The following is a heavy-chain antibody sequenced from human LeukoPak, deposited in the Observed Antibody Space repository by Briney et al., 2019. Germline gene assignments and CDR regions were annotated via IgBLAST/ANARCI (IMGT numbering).Heavy chain of an antibody. CDR2: INPSGGST. CDR1: GYTFTSYY. Sequence: ASVKVSCTASGYTFTSYYMHWVRQAPGQGLEWMGIINPSGGSTSYAQKFQGRVTMTRDTSTSTVYMELSSLRSEDTAVYYCASSRDGYNSLDYWGQGTLVTVSS. CDR3: ASSRDGYNSLDY. V-gene: IGHV1-46*01. J-gene: IGHJ4*02. D-gene: IGHD5-24*01.